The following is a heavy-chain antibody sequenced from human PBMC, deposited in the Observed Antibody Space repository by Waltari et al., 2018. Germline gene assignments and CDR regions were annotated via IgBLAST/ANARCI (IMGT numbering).Heavy chain of an antibody. CDR1: GYTFTSYG. CDR3: ARDFIRQLVDRPSAFDI. V-gene: IGHV1-18*01. J-gene: IGHJ3*02. D-gene: IGHD6-13*01. Sequence: QVQLVQSGAEVKKPGASVKVSCKASGYTFTSYGISWVRQAPGQGLEWMGWISAYNGNTNYAQKLQGRVTMTTDTSTSTAYMELRSLRSDDTAVYYCARDFIRQLVDRPSAFDIWGQGTMVTVSS. CDR2: ISAYNGNT.